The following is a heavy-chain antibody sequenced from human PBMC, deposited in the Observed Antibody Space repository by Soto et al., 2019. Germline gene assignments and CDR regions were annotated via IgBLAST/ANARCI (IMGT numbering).Heavy chain of an antibody. J-gene: IGHJ5*02. CDR1: GYTFTSHD. D-gene: IGHD2-2*01. CDR3: ASDMSTT. Sequence: QVQLVQSGAEVKKPGASVKVSCKASGYTFTSHDINWMRQATGQGLEWMGWMNPNSGHTNYAQKFQGRVTMTRDTSISTAYMESTSLRSEDTAIYYCASDMSTTWGQGTLVIVSS. V-gene: IGHV1-8*01. CDR2: MNPNSGHT.